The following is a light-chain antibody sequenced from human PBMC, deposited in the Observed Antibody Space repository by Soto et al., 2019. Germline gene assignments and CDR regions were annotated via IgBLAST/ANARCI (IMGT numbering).Light chain of an antibody. CDR2: DAS. Sequence: EIVLTQSPATLSLSPGERATLSCRASQSVTSYLAWYQQKPGQAPRLLIYDASNRATGIPARFSGSGSGTDFTLTISSLEPGDFALYYCQQRSNWPLTFGGVTKVDIK. J-gene: IGKJ4*01. V-gene: IGKV3-11*01. CDR3: QQRSNWPLT. CDR1: QSVTSY.